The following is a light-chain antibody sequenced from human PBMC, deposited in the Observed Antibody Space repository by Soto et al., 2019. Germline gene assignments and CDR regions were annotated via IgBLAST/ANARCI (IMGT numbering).Light chain of an antibody. CDR1: QSVSSN. CDR3: QQYNNWPPLT. J-gene: IGKJ4*01. V-gene: IGKV3-15*01. CDR2: GAS. Sequence: EIVMTQSPATLSVSPGETATLSCRASQSVSSNLAWYQQKPGQAPSLLIYGASTRATDIPPRFSGSGSGTEFTLTITSLQSEDFAVYYCQQYNNWPPLTFGGGTKVDIK.